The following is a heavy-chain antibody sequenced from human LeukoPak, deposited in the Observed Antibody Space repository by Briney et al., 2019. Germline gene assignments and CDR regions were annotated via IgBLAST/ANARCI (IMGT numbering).Heavy chain of an antibody. V-gene: IGHV3-9*03. CDR3: AKGFTMFWRGGAFDI. Sequence: QPGRSLRLSCAASGFTFDDYAMHWVRQAPGKGLEWVSGISWNSGSIGYADSVKGRFTISRDNAKNSLYLQMNSLRAEDMALYYCAKGFTMFWRGGAFDIWGQGTMVTVSS. CDR1: GFTFDDYA. J-gene: IGHJ3*02. CDR2: ISWNSGSI. D-gene: IGHD3-9*01.